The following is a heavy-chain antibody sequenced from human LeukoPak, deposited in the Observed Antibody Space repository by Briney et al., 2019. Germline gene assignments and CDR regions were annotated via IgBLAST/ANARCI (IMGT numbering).Heavy chain of an antibody. D-gene: IGHD5-18*01. CDR2: ISSSSSYI. CDR3: AKLTGYSYGFFDY. CDR1: GFTFSSYS. V-gene: IGHV3-21*04. Sequence: PGGSLRPSCAASGFTFSSYSMTWVRQAPGKGLEWVSSISSSSSYIYYADSVKGRFTISRDNAKNSLYLQMNSLRAEDTAVYYCAKLTGYSYGFFDYWGQGTLVAVSS. J-gene: IGHJ4*02.